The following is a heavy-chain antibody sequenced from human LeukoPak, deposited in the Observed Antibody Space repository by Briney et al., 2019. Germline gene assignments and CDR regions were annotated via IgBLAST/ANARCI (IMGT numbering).Heavy chain of an antibody. CDR1: GFSFSSYG. V-gene: IGHV3-30*18. CDR2: ISYDGSNK. D-gene: IGHD3-22*01. CDR3: AKAPNYYDRAYDM. Sequence: GRSLRLSCAASGFSFSSYGMHWVRQAPGKGLEWVAVISYDGSNKYYADSVKGRFTISRDNSKNTLHMQMNTLRAEDTAMYYCAKAPNYYDRAYDMWGQGTVVTVSS. J-gene: IGHJ3*02.